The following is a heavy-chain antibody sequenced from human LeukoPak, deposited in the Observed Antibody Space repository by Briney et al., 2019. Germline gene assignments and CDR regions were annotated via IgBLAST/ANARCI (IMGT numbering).Heavy chain of an antibody. CDR2: IYYSGST. CDR1: GGSISNYY. CDR3: ARQYGGLYYYMDV. J-gene: IGHJ6*03. V-gene: IGHV4-59*01. Sequence: SETLSLTCTVSGGSISNYYWSWVRQPPGKGLEWIGYIYYSGSTNYNPSLKSRVTISVDTSKNQFSLKLSSVTAADTAVYYCARQYGGLYYYMDVWGKGTTVTISS. D-gene: IGHD4-23*01.